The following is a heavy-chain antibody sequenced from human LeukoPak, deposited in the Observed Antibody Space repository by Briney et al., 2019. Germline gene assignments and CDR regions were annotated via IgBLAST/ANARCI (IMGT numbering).Heavy chain of an antibody. V-gene: IGHV4-4*02. J-gene: IGHJ4*02. CDR1: GGSISSSNW. CDR2: IYHSGST. Sequence: SETLSLTCAVSGGSISSSNWWSWVRQPPGKGLEWIGSIYHSGSTYYNPSLKSRVTISVDTSKNQFSLKLSSVTAADTAVYYCARTATYYSNYYFDYWGQGTLVTVSS. D-gene: IGHD3-22*01. CDR3: ARTATYYSNYYFDY.